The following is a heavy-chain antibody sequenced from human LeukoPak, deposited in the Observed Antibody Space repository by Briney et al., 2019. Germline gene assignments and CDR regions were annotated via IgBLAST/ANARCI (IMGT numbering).Heavy chain of an antibody. CDR3: ARGVYIAAAQYGY. D-gene: IGHD6-13*01. CDR1: GGSISSYY. Sequence: SETLSLTCTISGGSISSYYWSWIRQPPGKGLEWTGYIYYSGTTNYNPSLKSRVTISVDTSKNQFSLKLSSVTAADTAVYYCARGVYIAAAQYGYWGQGTLVTVSS. V-gene: IGHV4-59*01. CDR2: IYYSGTT. J-gene: IGHJ4*02.